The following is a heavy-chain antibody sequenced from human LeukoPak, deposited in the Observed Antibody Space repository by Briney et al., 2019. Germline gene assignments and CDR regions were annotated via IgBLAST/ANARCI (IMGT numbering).Heavy chain of an antibody. CDR3: AREFSSSWYLDY. D-gene: IGHD6-13*01. Sequence: ASVKVSCKASGYTFTGYYMHWVRQAPGQGLEWMGWINPNSGGTNYAQKFQGWVTMTRDTSISTAYMELSRLRSDDTAVYYCAREFSSSWYLDYWGQGTLVTVSS. V-gene: IGHV1-2*04. J-gene: IGHJ4*02. CDR1: GYTFTGYY. CDR2: INPNSGGT.